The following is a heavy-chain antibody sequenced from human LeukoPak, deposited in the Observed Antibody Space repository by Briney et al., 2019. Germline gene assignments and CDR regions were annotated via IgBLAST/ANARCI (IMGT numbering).Heavy chain of an antibody. CDR1: GFTFSDYY. CDR3: ASVGGYYYDSSDAFDI. Sequence: GGSLRLSCAASGFTFSDYYMSWIRQAPGKGLEWVSYISSSSYTNYADSVKGRFTISRDNAKNSLYLQMNSLRAEDTAVYYCASVGGYYYDSSDAFDIWGQGTMVTVSS. J-gene: IGHJ3*02. V-gene: IGHV3-11*03. CDR2: ISSSSYT. D-gene: IGHD3-22*01.